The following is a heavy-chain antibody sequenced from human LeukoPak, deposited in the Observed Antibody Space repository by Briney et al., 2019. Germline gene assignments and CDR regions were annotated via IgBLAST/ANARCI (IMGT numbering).Heavy chain of an antibody. CDR1: GFTFDDYG. Sequence: GGSRRLSCAASGFTFDDYGMGWVRQAPGKGLEWVAGINWNGGSTGYADSVKGRFTISRDNAKNSLYLQMNSLRAEDTALYYCARTRLWFGVLSHFDYWRQGTLVTVSS. J-gene: IGHJ4*02. CDR3: ARTRLWFGVLSHFDY. V-gene: IGHV3-20*04. CDR2: INWNGGST. D-gene: IGHD3-10*01.